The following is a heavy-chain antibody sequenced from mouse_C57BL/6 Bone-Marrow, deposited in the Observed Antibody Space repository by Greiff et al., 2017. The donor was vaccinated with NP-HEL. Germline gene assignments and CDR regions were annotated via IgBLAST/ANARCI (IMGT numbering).Heavy chain of an antibody. CDR2: INPGNGDT. D-gene: IGHD3-2*02. V-gene: IGHV1-53*01. CDR3: ARDSSYAFDY. CDR1: GYNFTSYW. J-gene: IGHJ2*01. Sequence: VQLQQPGTELVKPGTSVRLSCKASGYNFTSYWMYWVKQRPGQGLEWIGNINPGNGDTNYNQKFKNKATLTADKSSNTAYMQLSSLTSEDSAVYYCARDSSYAFDYGGQGTTLTVSA.